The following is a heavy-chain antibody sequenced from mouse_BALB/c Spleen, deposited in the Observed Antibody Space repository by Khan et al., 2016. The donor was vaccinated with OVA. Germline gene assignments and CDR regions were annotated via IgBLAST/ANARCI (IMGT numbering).Heavy chain of an antibody. CDR3: ARHGFCGNDGPYFDV. J-gene: IGHJ1*01. CDR2: IWSDGHT. CDR1: GFSLTSYG. D-gene: IGHD2-2*01. Sequence: VQLQESGPGLVAPSQSLSITCTISGFSLTSYGVHWVRQPPGKGLEWLVVIWSDGHTTYNSALKSRLGNSKNNSKSQDFLKMNSLQTDDTARDFGARHGFCGNDGPYFDVWGAGTTVTVSS. V-gene: IGHV2-6-1*01.